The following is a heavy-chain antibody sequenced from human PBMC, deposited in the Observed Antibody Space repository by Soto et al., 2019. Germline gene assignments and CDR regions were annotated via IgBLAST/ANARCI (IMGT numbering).Heavy chain of an antibody. CDR2: INHSGST. J-gene: IGHJ4*02. Sequence: SETLSLTCAVYGGSFSGYYWSWIRQPPGKGLEWIGEINHSGSTNYDPSLKSRITMSVDTSKNQFSLNLTSVTAADTAVYYCARTRGGWLHNFGYWGQGTLVTVSS. CDR1: GGSFSGYY. V-gene: IGHV4-34*01. CDR3: ARTRGGWLHNFGY. D-gene: IGHD3-10*01.